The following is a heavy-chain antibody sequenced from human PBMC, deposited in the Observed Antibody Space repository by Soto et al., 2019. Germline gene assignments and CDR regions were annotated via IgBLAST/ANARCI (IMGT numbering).Heavy chain of an antibody. CDR1: GFTFSSYS. V-gene: IGHV3-48*02. CDR2: ISSSSSTI. Sequence: EVQLVESGGGLVQPGGSLRLSCAASGFTFSSYSMNWVRQAPGKGLEWVSYISSSSSTIYYADSVKGRFTISRDNAKNSLYLQMNSLSDEDTAVYYCARSGYYYVNDAFDIWGQGTMVTVSS. D-gene: IGHD3-22*01. CDR3: ARSGYYYVNDAFDI. J-gene: IGHJ3*02.